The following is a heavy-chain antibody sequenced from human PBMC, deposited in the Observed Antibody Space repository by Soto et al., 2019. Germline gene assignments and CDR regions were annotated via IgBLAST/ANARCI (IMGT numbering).Heavy chain of an antibody. CDR2: ISGSGGST. D-gene: IGHD6-13*01. V-gene: IGHV3-23*01. CDR3: AKGLAAAGTPSH. Sequence: PGGSLRLSCASSGFTFSSYAMSWVRQAPGKGLEWVSAISGSGGSTYYADSVKGRFTISRDNSKNTLYLQMNSLRAEDTAVYYCAKGLAAAGTPSHWGQGTLVTVSS. J-gene: IGHJ4*02. CDR1: GFTFSSYA.